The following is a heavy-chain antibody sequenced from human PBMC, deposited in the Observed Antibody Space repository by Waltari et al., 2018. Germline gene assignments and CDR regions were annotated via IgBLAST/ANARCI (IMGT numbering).Heavy chain of an antibody. J-gene: IGHJ3*02. V-gene: IGHV4-38-2*02. Sequence: QVQLQESGPGLAKPSETLSLTFAVSGYSISSGSYWGWIRQPRGKGWEWVRSNNQRASTNSHPTLKIRVSISVDTTKNQFYLKPGSVTAADTAEYDCARDLKDYGRPHDAFDIWGQGTMVTVSS. D-gene: IGHD4-17*01. CDR3: ARDLKDYGRPHDAFDI. CDR2: NNQRAST. CDR1: GYSISSGSY.